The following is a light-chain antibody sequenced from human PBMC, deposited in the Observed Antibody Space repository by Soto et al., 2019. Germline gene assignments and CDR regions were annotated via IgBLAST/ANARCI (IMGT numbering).Light chain of an antibody. CDR1: SSNIGSNY. J-gene: IGLJ1*01. CDR3: GSWDSSLNTYV. V-gene: IGLV1-51*01. Sequence: QSVLTQPPSVSAAPGQKVTISCSGSSSNIGSNYVSWYLQLLGAAPKLLLYDSYKRPSGSPDRFSGSTSGTSAVLGITGLQTGDEADYFCGSWDSSLNTYVFGTGTKVTVL. CDR2: DSY.